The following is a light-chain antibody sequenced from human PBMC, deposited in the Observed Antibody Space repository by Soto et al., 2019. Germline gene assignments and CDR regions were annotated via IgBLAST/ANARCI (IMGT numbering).Light chain of an antibody. CDR3: SSYAASNNFYFV. V-gene: IGLV2-8*01. CDR2: EVT. CDR1: SSDVGGYNY. J-gene: IGLJ3*02. Sequence: QSALTQPPSASGSPGQSVTISCTGTSSDVGGYNYVSWYQQYPGRAPKLMIYEVTKRPSGVPDRFSGSKSGNTASLTVSGLQAEDEADYHGSSYAASNNFYFVFGGGTTLTVL.